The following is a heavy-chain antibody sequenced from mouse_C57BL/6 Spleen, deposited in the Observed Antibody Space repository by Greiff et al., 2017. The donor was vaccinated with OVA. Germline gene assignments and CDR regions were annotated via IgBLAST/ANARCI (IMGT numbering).Heavy chain of an antibody. CDR2: IDPEDGDT. Sequence: VQLQQSGAELVRPGASVKLSCTASGFNITDYYMHWVKQRPEQGLEWIGRIDPEDGDTEYAPKFQGKATMTADTSSNTAYLQLSSLTSEDTAVYYCTTWTGTSLLDYWGQGTTLTVSS. CDR1: GFNITDYY. D-gene: IGHD4-1*01. J-gene: IGHJ2*01. V-gene: IGHV14-1*01. CDR3: TTWTGTSLLDY.